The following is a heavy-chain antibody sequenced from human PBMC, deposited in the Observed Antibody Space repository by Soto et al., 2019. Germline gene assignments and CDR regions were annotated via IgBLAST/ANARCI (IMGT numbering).Heavy chain of an antibody. J-gene: IGHJ5*02. CDR3: ARRTTGTARIDP. CDR1: GGSISSYY. V-gene: IGHV4-59*08. CDR2: IYYSGST. Sequence: SETLSLTCTVSGGSISSYYWSWIRQPPGKGLEWIGYIYYSGSTNYNPSLKSRVTISVDTSKNQFSLKLSSVTAADTAVYYCARRTTGTARIDPRGQGTLVTVSS. D-gene: IGHD1-1*01.